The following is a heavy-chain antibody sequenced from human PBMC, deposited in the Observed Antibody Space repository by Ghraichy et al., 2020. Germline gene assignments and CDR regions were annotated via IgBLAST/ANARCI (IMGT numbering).Heavy chain of an antibody. J-gene: IGHJ5*02. V-gene: IGHV1-18*01. D-gene: IGHD2-15*01. CDR3: ARDYCNGVSCYSGVLDP. CDR1: GYTFTNYA. Sequence: ASVKVSCKTSGYTFTNYAISWVRQAPGQGLEWMGWISDHNGNTNYAQKFQGRVTMTTDTSTSTAYMELRNLKFDDTAIYYCARDYCNGVSCYSGVLDPWGHGTLVTVSS. CDR2: ISDHNGNT.